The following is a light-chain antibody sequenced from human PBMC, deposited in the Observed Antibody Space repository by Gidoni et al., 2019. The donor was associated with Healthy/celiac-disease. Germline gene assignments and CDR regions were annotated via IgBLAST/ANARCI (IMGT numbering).Light chain of an antibody. V-gene: IGLV2-11*01. CDR3: CSYAGSRRV. CDR1: SSDVGAYNY. J-gene: IGLJ3*02. CDR2: DVR. Sequence: QSALTQPRSVSGSPGQSVTISCTGTSSDVGAYNYVSWYQHHPGNAPKLMIYDVRKRPSVAPDRFSGSKSGNTASLTISGLQAEDEADYSCCSYAGSRRVFGGGTKLTVL.